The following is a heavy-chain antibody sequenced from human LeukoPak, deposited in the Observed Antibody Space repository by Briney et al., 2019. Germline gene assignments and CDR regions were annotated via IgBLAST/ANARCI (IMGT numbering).Heavy chain of an antibody. CDR2: TRNKGNSHTT. V-gene: IGHV3-72*01. Sequence: GGSLRLSCAASGFTFSSYSMNWVRQAPGKGLEWVGRTRNKGNSHTTEYAASVKGRFIVSRDDSKNSLYLQMNRLKTEDTAVYYCAKVTYYSDSNVSYEEYFQNWGQGTLVTVSS. D-gene: IGHD3-22*01. CDR1: GFTFSSYS. J-gene: IGHJ1*01. CDR3: AKVTYYSDSNVSYEEYFQN.